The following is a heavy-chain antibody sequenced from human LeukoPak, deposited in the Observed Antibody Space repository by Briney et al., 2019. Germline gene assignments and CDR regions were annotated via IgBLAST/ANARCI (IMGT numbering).Heavy chain of an antibody. CDR3: ASASVGAPSALDY. CDR2: ISGSGGST. V-gene: IGHV3-21*01. J-gene: IGHJ4*02. D-gene: IGHD1-26*01. CDR1: GFTFSIYW. Sequence: GGSLRLSCAASGFTFSIYWMTWVRQAPGKGLEWVSAISGSGGSTYYADSVKGRFTISRDNAKNSLYLQMNSLRAEDTAVYYCASASVGAPSALDYWGQGTLVTVSS.